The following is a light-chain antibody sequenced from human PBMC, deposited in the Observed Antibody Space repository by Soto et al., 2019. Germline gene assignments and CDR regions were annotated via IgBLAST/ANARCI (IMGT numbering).Light chain of an antibody. CDR2: EVS. CDR1: SSDVGGYSY. V-gene: IGLV2-14*01. J-gene: IGLJ2*01. CDR3: SSYTRSSSLV. Sequence: QSALTQPASVSGSPGQSITISCTGTSSDVGGYSYVSWYQQHPGKAPKFMIYEVSNRPSGVSYRFSGSKSGNTAFLTISGLPAEDEADYYCSSYTRSSSLVFGGGTQLTVL.